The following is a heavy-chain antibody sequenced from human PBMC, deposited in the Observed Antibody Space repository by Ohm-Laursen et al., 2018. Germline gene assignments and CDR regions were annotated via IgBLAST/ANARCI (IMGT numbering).Heavy chain of an antibody. CDR1: GGSISNYY. Sequence: SDTLSLTCTVSGGSISNYYWSWIRQPAGKGLEWIGRIYTTGSTNYNPSLKSRVTMSVDTSKNQFSLKLSSVTAADTAVYYCARSNWNDVNNWFDPWGQGTLVTVSS. CDR3: ARSNWNDVNNWFDP. V-gene: IGHV4-4*07. D-gene: IGHD1-1*01. J-gene: IGHJ5*02. CDR2: IYTTGST.